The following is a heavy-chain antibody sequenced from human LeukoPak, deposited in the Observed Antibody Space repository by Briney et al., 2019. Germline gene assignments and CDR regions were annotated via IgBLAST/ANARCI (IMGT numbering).Heavy chain of an antibody. V-gene: IGHV1-24*01. D-gene: IGHD5-18*01. J-gene: IGHJ4*02. CDR1: GYTLTELS. CDR3: ATDPSWIQPGV. Sequence: GASVTVSCKVSGYTLTELSMQWVRQAPGKGREGMGGFYPEDGETIYAQKFQGRVTMTEDTSTDTAYMELSSLRSEDTAVYYCATDPSWIQPGVWGQGTLVTVSS. CDR2: FYPEDGET.